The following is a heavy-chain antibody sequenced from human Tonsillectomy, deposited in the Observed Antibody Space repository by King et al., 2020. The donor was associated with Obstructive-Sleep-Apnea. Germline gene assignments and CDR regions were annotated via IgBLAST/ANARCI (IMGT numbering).Heavy chain of an antibody. Sequence: QMQLQESGPGLVKPSETLSLTCTVSGGSISSSSYYWGWIRQPPGKGLEWIGSIYYSGSTYYNPSLKCRGTISVDTSKNQFSLKLSSVTAADTAVYYCARDLADYGSGSYYLTFHFDYWGQGTLVTVSS. CDR3: ARDLADYGSGSYYLTFHFDY. CDR1: GGSISSSSYY. CDR2: IYYSGST. J-gene: IGHJ4*02. D-gene: IGHD3-10*01. V-gene: IGHV4-39*07.